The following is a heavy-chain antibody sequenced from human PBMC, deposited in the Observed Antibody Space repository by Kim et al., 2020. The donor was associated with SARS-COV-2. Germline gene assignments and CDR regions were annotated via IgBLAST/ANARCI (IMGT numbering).Heavy chain of an antibody. CDR2: INHSGST. CDR3: ARAPRGYEDY. J-gene: IGHJ4*02. D-gene: IGHD5-12*01. V-gene: IGHV4-34*01. CDR1: GGSFSGYY. Sequence: SETLSLTCAVYGGSFSGYYWSWIRQPPGKGLEWIGEINHSGSTNYNPSLKSRVTISVDTSKNQFSLKLSSVTAADTAVYYCARAPRGYEDYWGQGTLVTVSS.